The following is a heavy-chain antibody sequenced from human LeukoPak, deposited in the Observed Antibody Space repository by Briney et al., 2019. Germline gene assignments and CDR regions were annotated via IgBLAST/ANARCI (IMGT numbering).Heavy chain of an antibody. V-gene: IGHV3-11*01. Sequence: LGGSLRLSCAGSGFTSSDYYMSWIRQAPGKGLEWVSYISSSGSTIYYADSVKGRFTISGDNAKNSLYLQMNSLRAEDTAMYYCASTPQYYYASGSYPFDYWGQGTLVTVSS. CDR1: GFTSSDYY. D-gene: IGHD3-10*01. CDR3: ASTPQYYYASGSYPFDY. J-gene: IGHJ4*02. CDR2: ISSSGSTI.